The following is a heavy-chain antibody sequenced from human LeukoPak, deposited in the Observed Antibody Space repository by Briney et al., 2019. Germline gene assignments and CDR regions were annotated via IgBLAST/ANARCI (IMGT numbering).Heavy chain of an antibody. D-gene: IGHD3-16*02. J-gene: IGHJ4*02. CDR3: ARYRTASDY. CDR1: GFIFDDYD. Sequence: GGSLRLACAASGFIFDDYDVSWVRQAPGKGLEWVPNINWNGNNIGYADSVRGRFTISRDNAKNSLYLQMNSLRAEDTAVYYCARYRTASDYWGQGTLVTVSS. V-gene: IGHV3-20*04. CDR2: INWNGNNI.